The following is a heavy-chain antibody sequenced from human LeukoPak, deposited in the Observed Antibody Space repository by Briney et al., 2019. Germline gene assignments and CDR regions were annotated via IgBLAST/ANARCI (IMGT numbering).Heavy chain of an antibody. J-gene: IGHJ4*02. D-gene: IGHD3-10*01. CDR1: GYTFTSYY. CDR3: ARDRNTMVRGVTPPDY. CDR2: INPSGGST. V-gene: IGHV1-46*01. Sequence: ASVKVSCKASGYTFTSYYMHWVRQAPGQGLEWMGIINPSGGSTSYAQKFQGRVTMTRDTSTSTVYMELSSLRSEDTAVYYCARDRNTMVRGVTPPDYWGQGTLVTVSS.